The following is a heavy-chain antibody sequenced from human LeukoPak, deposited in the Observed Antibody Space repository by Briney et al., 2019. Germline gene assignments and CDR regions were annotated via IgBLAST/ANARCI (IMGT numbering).Heavy chain of an antibody. CDR2: INWNGGST. D-gene: IGHD1-26*01. Sequence: GGSLRLSCAASGFTFDDYGMSWVRQAPGKGLEWVSGINWNGGSTGYADSVKGRFTISRDNAKNSLYLQMNSLRAEDTALYYCARVRSDSGSYSAGAFDIWGQGTMVTVSS. J-gene: IGHJ3*02. V-gene: IGHV3-20*04. CDR1: GFTFDDYG. CDR3: ARVRSDSGSYSAGAFDI.